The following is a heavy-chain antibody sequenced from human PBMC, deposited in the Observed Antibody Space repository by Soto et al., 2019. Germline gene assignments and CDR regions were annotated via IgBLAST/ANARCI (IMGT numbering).Heavy chain of an antibody. Sequence: EVQLLESGGGLVQPGGSLRLSCAASGFTFSSYAMSWVRQAPGKGLEWVSTMSGSGGYTYYADSVDGRFAISRDNSKNTLYLQMADLRAQDTAVYYCATFRFCTSTSCYGREGGFWGQGTLVTVSS. CDR2: MSGSGGYT. J-gene: IGHJ4*02. V-gene: IGHV3-23*01. CDR1: GFTFSSYA. D-gene: IGHD2-2*01. CDR3: ATFRFCTSTSCYGREGGF.